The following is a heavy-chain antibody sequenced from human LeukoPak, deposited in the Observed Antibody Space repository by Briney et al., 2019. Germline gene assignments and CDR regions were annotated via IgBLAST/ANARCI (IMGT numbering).Heavy chain of an antibody. D-gene: IGHD3-16*01. CDR1: GFTFSSHA. V-gene: IGHV3-23*01. Sequence: GGSLRLSCAVSGFTFSSHAMSWVRQAPGKGMEWVSATSGSGGSTYYADSVKGRFTISRDNSSDTLYLQMNSVRTEDTAVYYCAKGYYDYVWGSYYFDYWGQGTLVTVSS. CDR3: AKGYYDYVWGSYYFDY. J-gene: IGHJ4*02. CDR2: TSGSGGST.